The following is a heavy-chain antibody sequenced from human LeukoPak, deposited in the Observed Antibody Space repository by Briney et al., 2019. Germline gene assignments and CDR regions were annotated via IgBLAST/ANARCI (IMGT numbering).Heavy chain of an antibody. CDR2: IYYSGSI. V-gene: IGHV4-59*06. CDR1: GGSISSYY. J-gene: IGHJ3*02. CDR3: ARDRGYGYGCDAFDI. Sequence: SETLSLTCTVSGGSISSYYWSWIRQHPGKGLEYIGYIYYSGSIYYNPSLKSRVTISLDPSKNQFSLKLSSVTAADTAVYYCARDRGYGYGCDAFDIWGQGTMVTVSS. D-gene: IGHD5-18*01.